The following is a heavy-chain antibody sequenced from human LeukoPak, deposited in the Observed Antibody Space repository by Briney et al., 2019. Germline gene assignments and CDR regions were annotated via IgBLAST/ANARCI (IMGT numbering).Heavy chain of an antibody. V-gene: IGHV4-34*01. CDR2: INHSGST. Sequence: SETLSLTCAVYGGSFSGYYWSWIRQPPGKGLEWIGEINHSGSTNYNPSLKSRVTMSVDTSKNQFSLKLSSVTAADTAVYYCARTPHYYDNSGYYYWGQGTLVTVSS. D-gene: IGHD3-22*01. CDR3: ARTPHYYDNSGYYY. J-gene: IGHJ4*02. CDR1: GGSFSGYY.